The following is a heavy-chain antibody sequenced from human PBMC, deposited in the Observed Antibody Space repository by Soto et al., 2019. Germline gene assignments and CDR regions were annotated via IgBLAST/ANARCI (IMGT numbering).Heavy chain of an antibody. CDR3: ARLRAAAGYNWFDP. CDR1: GGSISSSSYY. D-gene: IGHD6-13*01. CDR2: IYYSGST. Sequence: SETLSLTCTVSGGSISSSSYYWGWIRQPPGKGLEWIGSIYYSGSTYYNPSLKSRVTISVDTSKNQFSLKLSSVTAADTAVYYCARLRAAAGYNWFDPWGQGXLVTVSS. J-gene: IGHJ5*02. V-gene: IGHV4-39*01.